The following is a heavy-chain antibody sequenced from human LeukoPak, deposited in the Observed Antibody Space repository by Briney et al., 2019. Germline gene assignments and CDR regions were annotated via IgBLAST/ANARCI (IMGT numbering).Heavy chain of an antibody. Sequence: PSETLSLTCAVYGGSSSGYYWSWIRQPPGKGLEWIGEINHSGSTNYNPSLKSRVTISVDTSKNQFSLKLSSVTAADTAVYYCARGRGYDFWSGYLLYGMDVWGQGTTVTVSS. J-gene: IGHJ6*02. V-gene: IGHV4-34*01. CDR2: INHSGST. D-gene: IGHD3-3*01. CDR1: GGSSSGYY. CDR3: ARGRGYDFWSGYLLYGMDV.